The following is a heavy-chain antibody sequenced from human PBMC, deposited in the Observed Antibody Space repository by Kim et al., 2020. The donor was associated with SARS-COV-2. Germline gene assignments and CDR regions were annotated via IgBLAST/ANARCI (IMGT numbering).Heavy chain of an antibody. V-gene: IGHV3-43*02. Sequence: GWSLRLSCAASGFTFDDYAMHWVRQAPGKGLEWVSLISGDGGSTYYADSVKGRFTISRDNSKNSLYLQMNSLRTEDTALYYCAKDTIAAAGNYYYYGMDVWGQGTTVTVSS. D-gene: IGHD6-13*01. CDR1: GFTFDDYA. CDR3: AKDTIAAAGNYYYYGMDV. CDR2: ISGDGGST. J-gene: IGHJ6*02.